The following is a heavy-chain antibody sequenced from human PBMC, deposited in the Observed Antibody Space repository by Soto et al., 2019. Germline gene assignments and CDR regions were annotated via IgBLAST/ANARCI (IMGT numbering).Heavy chain of an antibody. V-gene: IGHV5-10-1*01. CDR2: IDPSDSYI. Sequence: GESLKISCKTSGYTFSGHWISWVRQVPGKGLQWMGNIDPSDSYINYNPAFRGHVTFSVDKSSSTAYLHWRSLGPSDTAIYYCARHGAAIWLGYWGQGTLVTGSS. J-gene: IGHJ4*02. D-gene: IGHD6-19*01. CDR3: ARHGAAIWLGY. CDR1: GYTFSGHW.